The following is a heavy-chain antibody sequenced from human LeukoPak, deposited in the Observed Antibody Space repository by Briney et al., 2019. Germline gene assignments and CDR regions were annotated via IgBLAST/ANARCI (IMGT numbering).Heavy chain of an antibody. Sequence: SETLSLTCTVSGGSISSYYWSWIRQPPGKGLEWIGYIYYSGSTNYNPSLKSRVTISVDTSKNQFSLKLSSVTAADTAVYYCASTPLLDVLRYFDWGQGTLVTVSS. J-gene: IGHJ4*02. V-gene: IGHV4-59*12. CDR2: IYYSGST. CDR3: ASTPLLDVLRYFD. D-gene: IGHD3-9*01. CDR1: GGSISSYY.